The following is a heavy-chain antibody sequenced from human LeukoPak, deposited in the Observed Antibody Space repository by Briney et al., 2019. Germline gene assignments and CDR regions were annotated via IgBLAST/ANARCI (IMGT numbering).Heavy chain of an antibody. Sequence: SSETLSLTCTVSGGSISSYYWSWIRQPPGKGLEWIGYIYTSGSTNYNPSLKSRVTMSVDTSKNQFSLKLSSVTAADTAVYYCAGGEWELHYFDYWGQGTLVTVPS. J-gene: IGHJ4*02. V-gene: IGHV4-4*08. CDR1: GGSISSYY. CDR3: AGGEWELHYFDY. CDR2: IYTSGST. D-gene: IGHD1-26*01.